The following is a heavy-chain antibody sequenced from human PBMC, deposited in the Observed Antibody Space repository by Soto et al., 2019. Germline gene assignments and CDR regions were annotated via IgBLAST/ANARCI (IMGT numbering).Heavy chain of an antibody. J-gene: IGHJ4*02. D-gene: IGHD2-2*01. Sequence: GGSLRLSCAASGLTFSYYVMSWVRQAPGKGLEWVSGISASGGNTYHADSVKGRFTISRDNSKNTLYLQMNSLRDEDTAVYYCAKVRVAGSTSYYFDSRGQGTLVTVSS. CDR3: AKVRVAGSTSYYFDS. CDR2: ISASGGNT. CDR1: GLTFSYYV. V-gene: IGHV3-23*01.